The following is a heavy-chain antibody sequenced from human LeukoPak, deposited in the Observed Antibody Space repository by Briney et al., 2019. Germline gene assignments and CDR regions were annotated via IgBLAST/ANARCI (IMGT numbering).Heavy chain of an antibody. V-gene: IGHV3-23*01. J-gene: IGHJ4*02. CDR1: GFTFKIYA. D-gene: IGHD4-17*01. CDR2: ISVGGGRT. Sequence: PGGSLRLSCADSGFTFKIYAMSWVRQAPGKGLEWVALISVGGGRTHYADSVKGRFTISRDDSKNTLYLQMNSLRAEDTAVYYCARTAYGDYGEDYWGQGTLVTVSS. CDR3: ARTAYGDYGEDY.